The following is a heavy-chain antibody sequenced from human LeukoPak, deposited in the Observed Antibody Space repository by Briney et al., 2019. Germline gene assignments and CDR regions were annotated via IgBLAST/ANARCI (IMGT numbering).Heavy chain of an antibody. CDR1: GYSFTGYW. V-gene: IGHV5-51*01. J-gene: IGHJ4*02. CDR2: IYPGDSDS. Sequence: GESLKISCKGSGYSFTGYWIAWVRQMPGKGLEWMGIIYPGDSDSKYSPSFQGQVTISADKSISTAYLQWSSLKASDTAMYFCAKSSGQSALYYFDSWGQGTLVTVSS. CDR3: AKSSGQSALYYFDS. D-gene: IGHD2/OR15-2a*01.